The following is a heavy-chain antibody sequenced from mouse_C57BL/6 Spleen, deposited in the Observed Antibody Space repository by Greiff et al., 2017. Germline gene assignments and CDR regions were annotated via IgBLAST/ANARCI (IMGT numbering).Heavy chain of an antibody. V-gene: IGHV1-69*01. Sequence: QVQLQQPGAELVMPGASVKLSCKASGYTFASYWMHWVKQRPGQGLEWIGEIDPSDSYTNYNQKFKGKSTLTVDKSSSTAYMQISSLTSEDSAVDYCARSGEYYGSEHAMDYWGQGTSVTVSS. CDR3: ARSGEYYGSEHAMDY. J-gene: IGHJ4*01. CDR2: IDPSDSYT. CDR1: GYTFASYW. D-gene: IGHD1-1*01.